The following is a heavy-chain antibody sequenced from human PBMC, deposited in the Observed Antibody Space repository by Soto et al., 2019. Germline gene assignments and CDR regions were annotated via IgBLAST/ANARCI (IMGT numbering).Heavy chain of an antibody. Sequence: QVQLQESGPGLVKPSGTLSLTCAVSCGSISSSNWWSWVRQPPGKGLEGIGEIYHSGRNNYNPSLKSRVTISVDTSKNQFSLKLRYVTAADTDVYYCARVSGSYYYGMDVWGQGITVTVSS. J-gene: IGHJ6*02. CDR2: IYHSGRN. CDR3: ARVSGSYYYGMDV. D-gene: IGHD1-26*01. V-gene: IGHV4-4*02. CDR1: CGSISSSNW.